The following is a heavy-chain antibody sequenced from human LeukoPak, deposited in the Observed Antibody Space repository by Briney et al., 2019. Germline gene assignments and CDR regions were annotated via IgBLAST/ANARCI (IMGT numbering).Heavy chain of an antibody. CDR3: ARFSKMTWGDWGDAFDV. J-gene: IGHJ3*01. Sequence: SETLSLMCSVYGGSFSDYFWSWIRRPPGKGLEWIGEIDDGGNTNYNPSLMSRVIVAMEKSKKQFSLVMRSVTAADTAIYYCARFSKMTWGDWGDAFDVWGQGTTVIVSS. CDR1: GGSFSDYF. CDR2: IDDGGNT. D-gene: IGHD2-21*02. V-gene: IGHV4-34*01.